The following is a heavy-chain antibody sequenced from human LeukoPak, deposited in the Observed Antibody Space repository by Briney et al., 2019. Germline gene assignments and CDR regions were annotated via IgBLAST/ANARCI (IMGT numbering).Heavy chain of an antibody. V-gene: IGHV4-59*01. CDR2: IYYSGST. CDR3: ARDSSSWYWAFDI. D-gene: IGHD6-13*01. Sequence: SETLSLTCTVSGGSISSYYWSWIRQPPGKGLEWIGYIYYSGSTNYNPSLKSRVTISVDTSKNQFSLKLSSVTAADTAVYYCARDSSSWYWAFDIWGQGTMVTVSS. J-gene: IGHJ3*02. CDR1: GGSISSYY.